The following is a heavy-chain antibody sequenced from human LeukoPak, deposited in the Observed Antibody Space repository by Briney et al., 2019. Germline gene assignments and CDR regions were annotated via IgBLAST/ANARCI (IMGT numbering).Heavy chain of an antibody. CDR1: GGTFSSYA. CDR3: ARDSGWLAEYFQH. CDR2: INAGNGNT. Sequence: GASVKVSCKASGGTFSSYAMHWVRQAPGQRLEWMGWINAGNGNTKYSQEFQGRVTITRDTSASTAYMELSSLRSEDMAVYYCARDSGWLAEYFQHWGQGTLVTVSS. J-gene: IGHJ1*01. V-gene: IGHV1-3*03. D-gene: IGHD6-19*01.